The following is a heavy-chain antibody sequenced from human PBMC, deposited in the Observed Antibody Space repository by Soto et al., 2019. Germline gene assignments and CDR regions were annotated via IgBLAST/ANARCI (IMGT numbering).Heavy chain of an antibody. D-gene: IGHD1-1*01. CDR1: GGSIISYY. J-gene: IGHJ4*02. V-gene: IGHV4-59*01. Sequence: SEALSLTCSVSGGSIISYYWSWIRQPPGKGLEWIGYIFYGGSTNYNPSLKSRVTISLDTSKNQFSLKLSSVTAADTAMYYCARDSVSGTTFDYWGQGTLVTVSS. CDR2: IFYGGST. CDR3: ARDSVSGTTFDY.